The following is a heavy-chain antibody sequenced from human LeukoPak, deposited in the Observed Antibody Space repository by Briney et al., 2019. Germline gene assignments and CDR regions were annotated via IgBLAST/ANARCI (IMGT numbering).Heavy chain of an antibody. D-gene: IGHD1-26*01. CDR2: ISGSGGST. J-gene: IGHJ3*02. CDR1: GFTFSTYA. Sequence: GGSLRLSCAASGFTFSTYAMSWVRQAPGKGLEWVSIISGSGGSTYYADSVKGRFTISRDNSKNTLYLQMNSLRAEDTAVYYCARQYSGSYSSAFDIWGQGTMVTVSS. CDR3: ARQYSGSYSSAFDI. V-gene: IGHV3-23*01.